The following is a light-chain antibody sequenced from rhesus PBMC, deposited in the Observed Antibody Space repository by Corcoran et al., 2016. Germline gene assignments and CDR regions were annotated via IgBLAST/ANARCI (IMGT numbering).Light chain of an antibody. CDR1: QSLLHSDGYTY. V-gene: IGKV2-78*01. Sequence: DIVMTQTPLSLPVTPGEPASISCRSSQSLLHSDGYTYLDWYLQKPGQSPQLLSDLGSNRASGVPDRFSGRGSGTDFTLKISRVEAEDVGVYYCMQGTQLPYSFGQGTKVEIK. CDR2: LGS. CDR3: MQGTQLPYS. J-gene: IGKJ2*01.